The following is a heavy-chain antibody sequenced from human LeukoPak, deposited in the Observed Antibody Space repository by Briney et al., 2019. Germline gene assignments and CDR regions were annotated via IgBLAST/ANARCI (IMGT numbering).Heavy chain of an antibody. CDR3: ATQAVAPYYYYGMDV. Sequence: SETLSLTCTVSGGSISSYYWSWIRQPPGKGLEWIGYIYYSGSTNYNPSLKSRVTISVDTSKNQFSLKLSSVTAADTAVYYCATQAVAPYYYYGMDVWGQGTTVTVSS. D-gene: IGHD6-19*01. CDR1: GGSISSYY. J-gene: IGHJ6*02. CDR2: IYYSGST. V-gene: IGHV4-59*08.